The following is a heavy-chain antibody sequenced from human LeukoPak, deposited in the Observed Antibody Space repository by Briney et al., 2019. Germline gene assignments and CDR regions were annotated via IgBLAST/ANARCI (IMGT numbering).Heavy chain of an antibody. J-gene: IGHJ4*02. Sequence: PGGSLRLSCAASGFTFSSYSMNWVRQAPGKGLEWVSSISSSSSYIYYADSVKGRFTVSRDNSKNTLYLEMNSLRAEDTAIYYCVKDTIFTVDPFDYWGQGTLVTVSS. V-gene: IGHV3-21*01. CDR1: GFTFSSYS. CDR3: VKDTIFTVDPFDY. CDR2: ISSSSSYI. D-gene: IGHD3-3*01.